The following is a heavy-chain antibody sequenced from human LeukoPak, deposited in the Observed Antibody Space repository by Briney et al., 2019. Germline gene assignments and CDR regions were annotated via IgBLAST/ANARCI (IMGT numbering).Heavy chain of an antibody. J-gene: IGHJ4*02. Sequence: GGSLRLSCAASGFTFNAYAMHWVRQAPGKGPEWVAVVWYDGTNQYYADSVKGRFTISRDNSKNTVFLQMNSLRAEDTATYYCARDLATNSYGYIYGFWGQGTLVTVSS. V-gene: IGHV3-30*04. D-gene: IGHD5-18*01. CDR3: ARDLATNSYGYIYGF. CDR2: VWYDGTNQ. CDR1: GFTFNAYA.